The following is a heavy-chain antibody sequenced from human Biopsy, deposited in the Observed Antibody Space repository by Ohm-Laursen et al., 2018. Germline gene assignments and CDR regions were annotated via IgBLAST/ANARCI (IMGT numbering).Heavy chain of an antibody. V-gene: IGHV1-18*01. Sequence: GSSVKVSCKASGYTFTNYGISWVRQAPGQGLEWMGWISPYNGDTDYAQKLQGRVTMTTDTSTSTAYMDLRSLRSDDTAVYYCARDRWPHVTLLGLVVFDFWGQGTLVIVSS. J-gene: IGHJ4*02. D-gene: IGHD3-3*01. CDR3: ARDRWPHVTLLGLVVFDF. CDR1: GYTFTNYG. CDR2: ISPYNGDT.